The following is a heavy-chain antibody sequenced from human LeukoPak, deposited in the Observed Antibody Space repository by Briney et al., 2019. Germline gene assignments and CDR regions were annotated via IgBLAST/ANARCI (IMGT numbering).Heavy chain of an antibody. CDR2: VGTAHYT. V-gene: IGHV3-13*04. D-gene: IGHD6-13*01. CDR1: GFTFRSYD. J-gene: IGHJ6*02. CDR3: ARSGYYHYYGLDV. Sequence: PGGSLRLSCEASGFTFRSYDLHWVRQTTGKGLEWVSAVGTAHYTFYPDSVKGRFTISRDDAKNSLYLQMSNLRVGDTAVYYCARSGYYHYYGLDVWGQGTTVTVSS.